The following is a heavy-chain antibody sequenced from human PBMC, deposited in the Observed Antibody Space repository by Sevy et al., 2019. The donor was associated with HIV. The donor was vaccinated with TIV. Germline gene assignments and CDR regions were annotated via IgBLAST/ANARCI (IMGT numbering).Heavy chain of an antibody. Sequence: GGSLRLPCAASGFTFSSYAMSWVRQAPGKGLEWVSAISGSGGSTYYADSVKGRFTISRDNSKNTLYLQMNSLRAEDTAVYYCAKPLVVTTTRESDYWGQGTLVTVSS. CDR2: ISGSGGST. CDR3: AKPLVVTTTRESDY. CDR1: GFTFSSYA. V-gene: IGHV3-23*01. J-gene: IGHJ4*02. D-gene: IGHD2-21*02.